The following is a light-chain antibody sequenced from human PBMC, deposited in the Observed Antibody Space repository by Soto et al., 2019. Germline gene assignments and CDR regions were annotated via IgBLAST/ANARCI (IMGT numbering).Light chain of an antibody. CDR2: WAS. CDR1: QSVLYSSNNKNY. CDR3: HQYYTLPLT. V-gene: IGKV4-1*01. Sequence: DIVLTQSPDSLALSLGERATINCKSSQSVLYSSNNKNYLAWYQLKSGQPPKLLFYWASTRESGVPDRFSASGSGTDFTLTINSLQAEDVAVYYCHQYYTLPLTFGGGTKVDIK. J-gene: IGKJ4*01.